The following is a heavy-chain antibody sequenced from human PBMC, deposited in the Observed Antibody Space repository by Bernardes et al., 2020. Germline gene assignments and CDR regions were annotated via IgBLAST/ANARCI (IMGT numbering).Heavy chain of an antibody. CDR2: INSDGSST. J-gene: IGHJ4*02. Sequence: GGSLRLSCAASGFTFSSYWMHWVRQAPGKGLVWVSRINSDGSSTSYADSVKGRFTISRDNAKNTLYLQMNSLRAEDTAVYYCARGGDYGDYVLDYWGQGTLVTVSS. CDR1: GFTFSSYW. V-gene: IGHV3-74*01. CDR3: ARGGDYGDYVLDY. D-gene: IGHD4-17*01.